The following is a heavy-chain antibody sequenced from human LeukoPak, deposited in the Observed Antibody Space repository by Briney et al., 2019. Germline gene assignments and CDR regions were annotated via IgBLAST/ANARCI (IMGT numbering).Heavy chain of an antibody. D-gene: IGHD2-2*01. Sequence: ASVKVSCKASGYTFTGYYMHWVRQAPGQGLEWMGWINPNSGGTNYAQKFQGRVTMTRDTSISTAYMELSRLRSDDTAVYYCARGKVVVPAAFLNWNYTSYNWFDPWGQGTLVTVSS. CDR3: ARGKVVVPAAFLNWNYTSYNWFDP. V-gene: IGHV1-2*02. J-gene: IGHJ5*02. CDR2: INPNSGGT. CDR1: GYTFTGYY.